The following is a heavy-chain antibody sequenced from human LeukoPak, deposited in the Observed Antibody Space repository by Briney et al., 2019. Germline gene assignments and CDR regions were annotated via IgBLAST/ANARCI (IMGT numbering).Heavy chain of an antibody. D-gene: IGHD1-26*01. CDR3: ARVMQKVGATWLLGH. CDR1: GYTFTGYY. CDR2: INPNSGGT. J-gene: IGHJ4*02. Sequence: GASVKVSCKASGYTFTGYYMHWVRQAPGQGLEWMGWINPNSGGTNYAQKFQGRVTMTRDTSISTAYMELSRLRSDDTAVYYCARVMQKVGATWLLGHWGQGTLVTVSS. V-gene: IGHV1-2*02.